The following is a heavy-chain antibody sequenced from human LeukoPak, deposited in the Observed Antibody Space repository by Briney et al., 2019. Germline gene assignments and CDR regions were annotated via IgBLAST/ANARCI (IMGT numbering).Heavy chain of an antibody. CDR1: GFTFSTYS. CDR2: ISSSSNYI. CDR3: ASAPRVSTIDY. V-gene: IGHV3-21*01. Sequence: GGSLRLSCAASGFTFSTYSMNWVRQVPGKGLEWVSSISSSSNYIYYADSVKGRFTISRDNPKNSLYLQMNSLRIEDTAVYYCASAPRVSTIDYWGQGTLVTVSS. D-gene: IGHD2-2*01. J-gene: IGHJ4*02.